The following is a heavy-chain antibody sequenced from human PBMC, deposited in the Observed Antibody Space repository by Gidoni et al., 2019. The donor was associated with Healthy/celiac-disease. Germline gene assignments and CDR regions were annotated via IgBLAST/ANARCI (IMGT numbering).Heavy chain of an antibody. CDR2: INPSGGST. Sequence: QVQLVQSGAEVKKPGASVKVSCKASGYTFTSYYMHWVRQAPGQGLEWMGIINPSGGSTSYAQKFQGRVTMTRDTSTSTVYMELSSLRSEDTAVYYCARDKAFTHCSSTSCGLSGWFDPWGQGTLVTVSS. J-gene: IGHJ5*02. CDR3: ARDKAFTHCSSTSCGLSGWFDP. V-gene: IGHV1-46*03. D-gene: IGHD2-2*01. CDR1: GYTFTSYY.